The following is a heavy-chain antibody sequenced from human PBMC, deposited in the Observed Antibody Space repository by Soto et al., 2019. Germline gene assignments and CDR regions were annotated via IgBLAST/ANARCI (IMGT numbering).Heavy chain of an antibody. D-gene: IGHD6-19*01. J-gene: IGHJ6*02. Sequence: QVQLVQSGAEVKKPGSSVKVSCTGSGGTFSNYAIDWVRLAPGHGLEWMGGIVPIFGTTYYTQKFQGRATIIADDSTTTAYLEMSSLRSEDTAIYYCARVEAVAGLYNYHGLDVWGQGTAVTVSS. V-gene: IGHV1-69*12. CDR2: IVPIFGTT. CDR1: GGTFSNYA. CDR3: ARVEAVAGLYNYHGLDV.